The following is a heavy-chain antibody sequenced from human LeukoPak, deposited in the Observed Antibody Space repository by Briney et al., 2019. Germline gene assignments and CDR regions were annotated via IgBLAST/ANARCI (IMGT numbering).Heavy chain of an antibody. J-gene: IGHJ3*02. CDR1: GLTVSSSY. D-gene: IGHD1-26*01. Sequence: GGSLRLSCAASGLTVSSSYMSWVRQAPGKGLEWVSVIYSDGGTYYADSVKDRFTISRDDSKNTLYLLMNSLKTEDTAVYYCTTEVLEGATDGTFDIWGQGTMVTVSS. V-gene: IGHV3-66*01. CDR3: TTEVLEGATDGTFDI. CDR2: IYSDGGT.